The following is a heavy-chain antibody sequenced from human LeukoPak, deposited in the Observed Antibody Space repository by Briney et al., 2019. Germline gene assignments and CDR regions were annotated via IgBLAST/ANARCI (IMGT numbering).Heavy chain of an antibody. D-gene: IGHD1-26*01. CDR2: IKQDGSEK. CDR1: GFTFSDYW. V-gene: IGHV3-7*01. CDR3: ARDKIAGPTTLDY. Sequence: GGSLRLSCAASGFTFSDYWMSWVRQTSEKGLEWVANIKQDGSEKYYVDSVKGRFTISRDNAKKLLYLHMNSLRVDDTAVYYCARDKIAGPTTLDYWGQGTLVTVSS. J-gene: IGHJ4*02.